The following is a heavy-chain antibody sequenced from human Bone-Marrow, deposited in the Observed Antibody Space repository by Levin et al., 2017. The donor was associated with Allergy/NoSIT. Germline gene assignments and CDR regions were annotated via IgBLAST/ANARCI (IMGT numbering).Heavy chain of an antibody. V-gene: IGHV3-21*01. D-gene: IGHD2-2*01. CDR1: GFTFSSYS. J-gene: IGHJ6*02. Sequence: PGGSLRLSCAASGFTFSSYSMNWVRQAPGKGLEWVSSISSSSSYIYYADSVKGRFTISRDNAKNSLYLQMTSPRAEDTAVYYCAREGSGMVVVPAATHYYYYGMDVWGQGTTVTVSS. CDR2: ISSSSSYI. CDR3: AREGSGMVVVPAATHYYYYGMDV.